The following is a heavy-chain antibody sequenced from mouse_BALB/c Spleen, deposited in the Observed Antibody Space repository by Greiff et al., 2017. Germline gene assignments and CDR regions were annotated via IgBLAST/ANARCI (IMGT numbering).Heavy chain of an antibody. Sequence: EVMLVESGPSLVKPSQTLSLTCSVTGDSITSGYWNWIRKFPGNKLEYMGYISYSGSTYYNPSLKSRISITRDTSKNQYYLQLNSVTTEDTATYYCARNRYDGTPGFAYWGQGTLVTVSA. CDR1: GDSITSGY. CDR3: ARNRYDGTPGFAY. D-gene: IGHD2-14*01. V-gene: IGHV3-8*02. CDR2: ISYSGST. J-gene: IGHJ3*01.